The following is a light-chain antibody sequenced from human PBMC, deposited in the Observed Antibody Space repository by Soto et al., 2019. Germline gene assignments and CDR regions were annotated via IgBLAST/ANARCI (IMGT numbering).Light chain of an antibody. CDR2: DVS. CDR3: SSYTSSSTIVV. V-gene: IGLV2-14*01. Sequence: QSVLTQPASVSGSPGQSITISCTGTSSDVGGYNYVSCYQQHPGKAPKLMIYDVSNRPSGVSNRFSGSKSGNTASLTISGRQAEDKADYYCSSYTSSSTIVVFGGGTKLTVL. CDR1: SSDVGGYNY. J-gene: IGLJ2*01.